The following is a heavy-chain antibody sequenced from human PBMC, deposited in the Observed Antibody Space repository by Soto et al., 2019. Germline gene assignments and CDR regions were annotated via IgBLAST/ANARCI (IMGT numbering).Heavy chain of an antibody. CDR2: IYYSGVT. V-gene: IGHV4-59*01. CDR1: GGSISGYY. Sequence: TSETLSLTCTVSGGSISGYYWSWIRQPPGKRLEWIGYIYYSGVTNYNPSLKSRVTISVDTSKNQFSLRLSSVTAADTAVYYCARGLNWFDPWGQGTLVTVSS. CDR3: ARGLNWFDP. J-gene: IGHJ5*02.